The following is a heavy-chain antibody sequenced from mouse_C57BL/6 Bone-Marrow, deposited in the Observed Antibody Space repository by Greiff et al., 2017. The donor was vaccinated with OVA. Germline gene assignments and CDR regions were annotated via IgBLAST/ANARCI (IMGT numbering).Heavy chain of an antibody. CDR3: THYGSSHYFDY. J-gene: IGHJ2*01. D-gene: IGHD1-1*01. CDR2: IDPENGDT. CDR1: GFNIKDDY. V-gene: IGHV14-4*01. Sequence: EVKLQQSGAELVRPGASVKLSCTASGFNIKDDYMHWVKQRPEQGLEWIGWIDPENGDTEYASKFQGKATITADTSSNTAYLQLSSLTSEDTAVYYCTHYGSSHYFDYWGQGTTLTVSS.